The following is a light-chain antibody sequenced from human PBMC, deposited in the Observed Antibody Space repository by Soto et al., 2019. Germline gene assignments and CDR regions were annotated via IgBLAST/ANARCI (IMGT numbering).Light chain of an antibody. CDR1: QSGSSSY. CDR2: GGS. J-gene: IGKJ2*01. V-gene: IGKV3-15*01. CDR3: QQYYKWPPET. Sequence: EIVLMQSPGTLTLSPGARATLSCRAIQSGSSSYLAGYQQKPGQAPRLLIYGGSIRGTGIPARYSGSGSGTAFTLTISSLQSEDFAVYYCQQYYKWPPETFGQGTKVDIK.